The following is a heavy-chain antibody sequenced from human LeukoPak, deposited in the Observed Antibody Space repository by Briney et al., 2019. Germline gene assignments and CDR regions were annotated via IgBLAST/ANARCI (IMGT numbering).Heavy chain of an antibody. CDR3: EAGYSSGWYWGAFDI. CDR2: INHSGST. D-gene: IGHD6-19*01. J-gene: IGHJ3*02. Sequence: SETLSLTCAVCGGSFSGYYWSWIRQPPGKGLEWIGEINHSGSTNYNPSLKSRVTISVDTSKNQFSLKLSSVTAADTAVYYCEAGYSSGWYWGAFDIWGQGTMVTVSS. CDR1: GGSFSGYY. V-gene: IGHV4-34*01.